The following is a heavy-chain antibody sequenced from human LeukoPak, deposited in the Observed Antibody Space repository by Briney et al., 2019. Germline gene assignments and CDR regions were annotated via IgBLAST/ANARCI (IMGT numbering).Heavy chain of an antibody. D-gene: IGHD5-18*01. J-gene: IGHJ6*02. CDR1: GGSFSGYY. Sequence: SETLSLTCAVYGGSFSGYYWSWIRQPPGKGLEWIGSIYYSGSTYYNPSLKSRVTISVDTSKNQFSLKLSSVTAADTAVYYCAQDTAMVWYYYGMDVWGQGTTVTVSS. CDR3: AQDTAMVWYYYGMDV. V-gene: IGHV4-34*01. CDR2: IYYSGST.